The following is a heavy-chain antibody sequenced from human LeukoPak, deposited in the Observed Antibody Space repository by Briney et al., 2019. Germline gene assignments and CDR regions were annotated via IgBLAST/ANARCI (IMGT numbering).Heavy chain of an antibody. CDR2: INHSGST. J-gene: IGHJ4*02. D-gene: IGHD3-22*01. CDR3: ARVGGVVVVRFDY. CDR1: GGSFSGYY. V-gene: IGHV4-34*01. Sequence: SETLSLTCAVYGGSFSGYYWSWIRQPPGKVLEWIGEINHSGSTNYNPSLKSRVTISVDTSKNQFSLKLSSVTAADTAVYYCARVGGVVVVRFDYWGQGTLVTVSS.